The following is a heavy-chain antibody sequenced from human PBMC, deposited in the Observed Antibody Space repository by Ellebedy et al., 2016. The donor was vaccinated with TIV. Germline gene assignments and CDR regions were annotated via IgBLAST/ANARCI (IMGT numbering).Heavy chain of an antibody. CDR1: GFTVSSNY. J-gene: IGHJ4*02. CDR3: ARDMSYGDYDY. V-gene: IGHV3-53*01. Sequence: GESLKISCAASGFTVSSNYMSWVRQAPGKGLEWVSVIYSGGSTYYADSLKGRFTLSRDNSKNTLFLQMNSLRAEDTDVYDCARDMSYGDYDYWGQGTLVTVSS. D-gene: IGHD4-17*01. CDR2: IYSGGST.